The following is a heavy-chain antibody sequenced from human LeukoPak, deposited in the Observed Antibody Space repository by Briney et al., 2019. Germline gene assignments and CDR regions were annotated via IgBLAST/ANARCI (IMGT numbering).Heavy chain of an antibody. V-gene: IGHV3-9*01. CDR1: GLTFDDYA. CDR2: IRWNSGSI. J-gene: IGHJ4*02. D-gene: IGHD5-18*01. CDR3: AKGYRKYSYGPALDY. Sequence: GRSLRLSCAASGLTFDDYAMHWVRQAPGKGLEWVSGIRWNSGSIGYAASVKGRFTISRDHAKNSLYLQMNSLRAEDTALYYCAKGYRKYSYGPALDYWGQGTLVIVSS.